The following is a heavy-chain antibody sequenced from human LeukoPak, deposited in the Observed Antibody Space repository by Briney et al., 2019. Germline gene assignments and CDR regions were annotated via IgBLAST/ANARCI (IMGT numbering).Heavy chain of an antibody. CDR2: INHSGST. J-gene: IGHJ4*02. CDR3: AREGPEQQPGTPEPNYSDY. Sequence: SETLSLTCAVDGGSFSGYYWTWIRQPPGKGLEWIGEINHSGSTHYNPSLESRVTISVDTAKNQFSLNLRSVTAADTAVYYFAREGPEQQPGTPEPNYSDYWGEGTLVTVSS. V-gene: IGHV4-34*01. D-gene: IGHD6-13*01. CDR1: GGSFSGYY.